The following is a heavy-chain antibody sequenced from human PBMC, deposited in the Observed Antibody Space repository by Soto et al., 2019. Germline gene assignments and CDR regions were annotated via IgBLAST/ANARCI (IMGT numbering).Heavy chain of an antibody. J-gene: IGHJ6*02. CDR2: INPSGGST. Sequence: GASVKVSCKASGYTFTSYYMHWVRQAPGQGLEWMGIINPSGGSTSYAQKFQGRVTMTRDTSTSTVYMELSSLRSEDTAVYYCAVNSGGYSGSRWSGGMDVWGQGTTVTVSS. CDR3: AVNSGGYSGSRWSGGMDV. D-gene: IGHD5-12*01. CDR1: GYTFTSYY. V-gene: IGHV1-46*01.